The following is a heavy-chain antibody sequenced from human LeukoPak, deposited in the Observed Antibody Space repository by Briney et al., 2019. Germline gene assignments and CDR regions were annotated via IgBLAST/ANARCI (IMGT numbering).Heavy chain of an antibody. D-gene: IGHD7-27*01. Sequence: ASVKVSCKASGYTFTDYYMHWVRQAPGQRLEWMGWINCNSGGTKYAQKFQGRVTMTRDTSISAAYMELSGLRSDDTAVYYCAGANWAAGVTFDNWGQGILVTVSS. CDR2: INCNSGGT. V-gene: IGHV1-2*02. J-gene: IGHJ4*02. CDR3: AGANWAAGVTFDN. CDR1: GYTFTDYY.